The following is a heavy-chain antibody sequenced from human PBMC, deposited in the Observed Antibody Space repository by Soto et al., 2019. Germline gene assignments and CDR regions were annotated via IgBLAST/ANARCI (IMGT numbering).Heavy chain of an antibody. CDR2: ISSHSSTL. CDR1: GFTFSSYS. J-gene: IGHJ5*02. CDR3: VRDGSGNLYLNWFDP. Sequence: GGSLRLSCAASGFTFSSYSMNWVRQALGKGVEWISYISSHSSTLHYADSVKGRFTISRDNAGNSLYLQMNSLRDEDTAVYYCVRDGSGNLYLNWFDPWGQGTLVTVSS. D-gene: IGHD6-19*01. V-gene: IGHV3-48*02.